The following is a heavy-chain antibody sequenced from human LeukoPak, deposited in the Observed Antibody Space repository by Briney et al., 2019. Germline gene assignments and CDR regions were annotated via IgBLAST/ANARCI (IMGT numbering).Heavy chain of an antibody. J-gene: IGHJ6*02. V-gene: IGHV1-18*01. CDR3: ASPTTVTAQNYYYYYGMDV. CDR1: GYTFTSYG. Sequence: GASVKVSCKASGYTFTSYGISWVRQAPGQGLEWMGWISAYNGNTNYAQKFQGRVTITADESTSTAYMELSSLRSEDTAVYYCASPTTVTAQNYYYYYGMDVWGQGTTVTVSS. D-gene: IGHD4-17*01. CDR2: ISAYNGNT.